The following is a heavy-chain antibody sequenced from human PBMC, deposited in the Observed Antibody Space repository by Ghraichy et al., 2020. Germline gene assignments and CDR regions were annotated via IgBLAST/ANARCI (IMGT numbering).Heavy chain of an antibody. J-gene: IGHJ3*02. Sequence: SETLSLTCTVSGGSISSYYWSWIRQPPGKGLEWIGYMYYSGSTNYNPSLKSRVTISVDTSKNQFSLKLSSVTAADTAVYYCADAPRYDDSSGTPRPGAFDIWGQGTMVTVSS. CDR1: GGSISSYY. D-gene: IGHD3-22*01. V-gene: IGHV4-59*01. CDR2: MYYSGST. CDR3: ADAPRYDDSSGTPRPGAFDI.